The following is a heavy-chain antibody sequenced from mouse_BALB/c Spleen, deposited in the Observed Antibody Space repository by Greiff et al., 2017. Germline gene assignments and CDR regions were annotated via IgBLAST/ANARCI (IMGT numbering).Heavy chain of an antibody. Sequence: EVMLVESGGGLVQPGGSLRLSCATSGFTFTDYYMSWVRQPPGKALEWLGFIRNKANGYTTEYSASVKGRFTISRDNSQSILYLQMNTLRAEDSATYYCAREEAGKRLFAYWGQGTLVTVSA. CDR1: GFTFTDYY. V-gene: IGHV7-3*02. J-gene: IGHJ3*01. D-gene: IGHD4-1*01. CDR3: AREEAGKRLFAY. CDR2: IRNKANGYTT.